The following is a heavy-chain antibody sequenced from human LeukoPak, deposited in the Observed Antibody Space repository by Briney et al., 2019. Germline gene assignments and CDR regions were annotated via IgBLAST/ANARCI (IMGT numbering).Heavy chain of an antibody. V-gene: IGHV3-21*01. Sequence: GGSLRLSCAASGFTFSSYSMNWVRQAPGKGLEWVSSISSSSSYIYYADSVKGRFTISRGNAKNSLYLQMNSLRAEDTAVYYRARRRYSGSYVGLDPWGQGTLVTVSS. CDR3: ARRRYSGSYVGLDP. CDR1: GFTFSSYS. J-gene: IGHJ5*02. CDR2: ISSSSSYI. D-gene: IGHD1-26*01.